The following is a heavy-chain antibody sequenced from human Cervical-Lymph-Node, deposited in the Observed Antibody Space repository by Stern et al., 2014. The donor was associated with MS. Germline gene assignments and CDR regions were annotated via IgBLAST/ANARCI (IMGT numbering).Heavy chain of an antibody. CDR1: GFTFHDYG. CDR2: IWYDGSKK. V-gene: IGHV3-33*01. J-gene: IGHJ4*01. D-gene: IGHD5-18*01. Sequence: VQLVESGGGVVQPGRSLRLSWAASGFTFHDYGMHWVRQAPGKGLEWVAIIWYDGSKKYYADSVKGRFTISRDNSKNMLYLQMNSLTAEDTAVYYCARDTSWIQLWSYFDFWGHGILVTVSS. CDR3: ARDTSWIQLWSYFDF.